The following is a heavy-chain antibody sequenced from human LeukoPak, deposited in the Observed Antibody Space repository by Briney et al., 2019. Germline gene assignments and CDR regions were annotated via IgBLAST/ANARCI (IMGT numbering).Heavy chain of an antibody. CDR1: GFTFSDYY. D-gene: IGHD2-2*01. J-gene: IGHJ4*02. CDR2: IKQDGSVK. V-gene: IGHV3-7*01. CDR3: ARIGYRSSSFDY. Sequence: GGSLRLSCAASGFTFSDYYMSWIRQAPGKGLEWLANIKQDGSVKYYVDSVKGRFTISRDNAKNSVYLQMNSLRAEDTAVYYCARIGYRSSSFDYWGQGTLVTVSS.